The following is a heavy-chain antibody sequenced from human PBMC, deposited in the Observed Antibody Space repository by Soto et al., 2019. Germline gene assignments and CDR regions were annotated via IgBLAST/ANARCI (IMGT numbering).Heavy chain of an antibody. CDR3: AKTLWFGEMGYYYYYGMDV. D-gene: IGHD3-10*01. V-gene: IGHV3-23*01. J-gene: IGHJ6*02. CDR2: ISGSGGST. CDR1: GFTFSSYA. Sequence: EVQLLESGGGLVQPGGSLRLSCAASGFTFSSYAMSWVRQAPGKGLEWVSAISGSGGSTYYADSVKGRFTISRDNSKNTLCLQMNSLRAEDTAVYYCAKTLWFGEMGYYYYYGMDVWGQGTTVTVSS.